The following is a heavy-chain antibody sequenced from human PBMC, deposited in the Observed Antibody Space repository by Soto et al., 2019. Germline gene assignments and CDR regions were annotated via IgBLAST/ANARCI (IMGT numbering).Heavy chain of an antibody. CDR3: ATQRDSYYGMHV. V-gene: IGHV5-51*01. J-gene: IGHJ6*01. D-gene: IGHD6-25*01. Sequence: GESLKISCKGSGYKFSNLWLGWVRQMPGKGLECIGVMYPGTSDIRYSPSFQGQVTISADNSISTAYLHWNSLKASDTALYYCATQRDSYYGMHVWGQGTTVTVYS. CDR2: MYPGTSDI. CDR1: GYKFSNLW.